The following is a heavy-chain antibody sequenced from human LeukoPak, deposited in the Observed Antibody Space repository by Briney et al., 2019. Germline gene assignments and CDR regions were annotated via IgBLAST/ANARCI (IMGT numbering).Heavy chain of an antibody. Sequence: PSETLSLTCTVSGGSISSYYWSWIRQPPGKGLEWIGYIYYSGSTNYNPSLKSRVTISVDTSKNQFSLKLSSVTAADTAVYYCARWAPRLDYFDYWGQGTLVTVSS. CDR1: GGSISSYY. CDR2: IYYSGST. J-gene: IGHJ4*02. D-gene: IGHD1-26*01. CDR3: ARWAPRLDYFDY. V-gene: IGHV4-59*08.